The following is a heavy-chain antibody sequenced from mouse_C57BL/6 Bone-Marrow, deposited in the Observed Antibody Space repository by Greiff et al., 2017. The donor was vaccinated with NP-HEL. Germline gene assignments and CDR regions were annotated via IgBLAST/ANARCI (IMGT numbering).Heavy chain of an antibody. CDR1: GYAFSSYW. V-gene: IGHV1-80*01. D-gene: IGHD1-1*01. CDR3: ACPYYYGSRGYFDY. Sequence: QVQLQQSGAELVKPGASVKISCKASGYAFSSYWMNWVKQRPGKGLEWIGQIYPGDGDTNYNGKFKGKATLTADKSSSTAYMQLSSLTSEDSAVYFCACPYYYGSRGYFDYWGQGTTLTVSS. J-gene: IGHJ2*01. CDR2: IYPGDGDT.